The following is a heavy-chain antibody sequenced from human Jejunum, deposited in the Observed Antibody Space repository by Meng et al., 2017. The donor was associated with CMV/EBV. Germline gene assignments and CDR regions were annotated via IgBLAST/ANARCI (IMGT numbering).Heavy chain of an antibody. J-gene: IGHJ4*02. Sequence: PLQEPGPGLVRPSQTLSLTCTASGASSSSGDCCWSWIRQPPGKGLEYIGYIDNRGSTYYNPSLKSRVTMSMDTSKNQFSLKLTSVTAADTAVYYCARGYSSGWNYFHYWGQGTLVTVSS. CDR3: ARGYSSGWNYFHY. CDR2: IDNRGST. D-gene: IGHD6-19*01. V-gene: IGHV4-30-4*01. CDR1: GASSSSGDCC.